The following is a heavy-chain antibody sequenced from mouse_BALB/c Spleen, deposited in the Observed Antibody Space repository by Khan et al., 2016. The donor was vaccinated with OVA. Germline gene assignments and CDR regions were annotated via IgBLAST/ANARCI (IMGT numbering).Heavy chain of an antibody. CDR2: INPHIGET. V-gene: IGHV1-20*02. CDR3: SRKNGSDFDY. J-gene: IGHJ2*01. CDR1: GYSFTGYF. D-gene: IGHD1-1*01. Sequence: EVQLLEPGPELVKPGASVKISCKASGYSFTGYFMNWVMQSHGKSLEWIGRINPHIGETLYNQKFKGKATLTVDESSSTAQMALRSLASEDSAVYYCSRKNGSDFDYWGQGTTLTVSS.